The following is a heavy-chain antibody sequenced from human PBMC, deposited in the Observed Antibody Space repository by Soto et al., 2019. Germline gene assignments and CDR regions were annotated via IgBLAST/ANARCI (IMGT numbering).Heavy chain of an antibody. CDR2: IYYSGST. V-gene: IGHV4-59*01. CDR1: GGSISSYY. Sequence: TSETLSLTCTVSGGSISSYYWSWIRQPPGKGLDWIGYIYYSGSTSYNPSLKSRITISVDTSKNQFSLKLSSVTAADTAVYYCARLGYCISTSCYDYFDPWGQGTLVTVYS. J-gene: IGHJ5*02. D-gene: IGHD2-2*01. CDR3: ARLGYCISTSCYDYFDP.